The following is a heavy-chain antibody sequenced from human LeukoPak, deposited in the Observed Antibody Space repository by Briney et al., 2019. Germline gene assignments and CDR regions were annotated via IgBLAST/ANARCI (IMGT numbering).Heavy chain of an antibody. CDR2: ISSSGSTI. CDR3: AREDYYDSSGYYDY. Sequence: GGSLRLSCAASGFTFSDYYMSWIRQAPGKGLERVSYISSSGSTIYYADSVKGRFTISRDNAKNSLYLQMNSLRAEDTAVYYCAREDYYDSSGYYDYWGQGTLVTVSS. V-gene: IGHV3-11*01. D-gene: IGHD3-22*01. CDR1: GFTFSDYY. J-gene: IGHJ4*02.